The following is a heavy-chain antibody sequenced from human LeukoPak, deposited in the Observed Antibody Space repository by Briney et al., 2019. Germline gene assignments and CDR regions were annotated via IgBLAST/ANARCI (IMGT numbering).Heavy chain of an antibody. CDR2: TYYSGST. D-gene: IGHD5-18*01. CDR3: ARHVDSYVLRGFDY. Sequence: PSETLSLTCTVSGGSISSSSYYWGWIRQPPGKGLEWIGSTYYSGSTYYNPSLKSRVTISVDTSKNQFSLKLSSVTAADTAVYYCARHVDSYVLRGFDYWGQGTLVTVSS. CDR1: GGSISSSSYY. J-gene: IGHJ4*02. V-gene: IGHV4-39*01.